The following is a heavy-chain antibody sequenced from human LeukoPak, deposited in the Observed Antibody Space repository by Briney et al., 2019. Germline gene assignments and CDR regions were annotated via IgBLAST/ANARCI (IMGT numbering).Heavy chain of an antibody. CDR3: ARDGSAPIAAHPLGV. CDR1: GFTFSSYW. V-gene: IGHV3-7*01. J-gene: IGHJ6*02. D-gene: IGHD6-13*01. Sequence: PGGSLRLSCAASGFTFSSYWMSWVRQAPGKGLEWVANIKQDGSEKYYVDSAKGRFTISRDNAKNSLYLQMNSLRAEDTAVYYCARDGSAPIAAHPLGVWGQGTTVTVSS. CDR2: IKQDGSEK.